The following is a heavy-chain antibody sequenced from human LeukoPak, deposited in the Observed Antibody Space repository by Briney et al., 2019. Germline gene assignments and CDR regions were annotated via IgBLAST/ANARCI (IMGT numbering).Heavy chain of an antibody. CDR1: GFTFNDYY. CDR2: IYSGGST. V-gene: IGHV3-53*01. CDR3: ARVDYPYYFDY. Sequence: GGSLRLSCAASGFTFNDYYMSWIRQAPGKGLEWVSVIYSGGSTYYADSVKGRFTISRDNSKNTLYLQMNSLRAEDTAVYYCARVDYPYYFDYWGQGTLVTVSS. D-gene: IGHD4-11*01. J-gene: IGHJ4*02.